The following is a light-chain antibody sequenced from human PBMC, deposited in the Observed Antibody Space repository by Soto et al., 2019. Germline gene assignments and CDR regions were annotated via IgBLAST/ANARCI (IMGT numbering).Light chain of an antibody. CDR3: CSYVGSATMV. V-gene: IGLV2-23*01. CDR2: EGN. CDR1: NSDVGTYNL. J-gene: IGLJ2*01. Sequence: QSALTQPASVSGSPGQSITLSCTGSNSDVGTYNLVSWYQQESGKAPKLIIYEGNKRPSGVSNRFSGSKSGNTASLTISGLQAEDEADYYCCSYVGSATMVFGGGTKLTVL.